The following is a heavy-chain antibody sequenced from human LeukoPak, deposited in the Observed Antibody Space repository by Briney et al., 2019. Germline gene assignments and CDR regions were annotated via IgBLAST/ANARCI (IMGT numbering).Heavy chain of an antibody. Sequence: SGGSLRLSCVASGFAFSSYWMTWVRQAPGKGLEWVANIKQDGGEEYYVDSVKGRFTISRDNAKNSLFLQMNSLRVEDTALYYCARVRIAATGLGAFDPWGQGTLVTVSS. D-gene: IGHD6-13*01. CDR3: ARVRIAATGLGAFDP. CDR2: IKQDGGEE. V-gene: IGHV3-7*01. J-gene: IGHJ5*02. CDR1: GFAFSSYW.